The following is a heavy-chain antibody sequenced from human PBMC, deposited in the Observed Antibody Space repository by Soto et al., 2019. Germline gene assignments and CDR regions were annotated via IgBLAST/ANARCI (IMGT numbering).Heavy chain of an antibody. CDR1: GASISTQS. CDR2: LYYSGTT. V-gene: IGHV4-59*11. CDR3: ARGLRCSPYFES. Sequence: PSETLTVTCTVSGASISTQSWNWIRQAPGKGLEWIGYLYYSGTTNYNPSLKSRVTISADTSKNQVSLKLTSVTAADTAVYFCARGLRCSPYFESWGQGILVTVSS. D-gene: IGHD3-16*01. J-gene: IGHJ4*02.